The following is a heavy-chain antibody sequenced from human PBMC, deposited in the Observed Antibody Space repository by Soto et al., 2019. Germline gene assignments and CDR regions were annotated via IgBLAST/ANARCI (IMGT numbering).Heavy chain of an antibody. CDR2: INPNTGGT. J-gene: IGHJ5*02. CDR3: ARDGVAGMRWFSDP. D-gene: IGHD6-19*01. Sequence: SVKVSCKVSGYTFTDYYVDWVRQAPGQGLEWMGWINPNTGGTNFAQKFQGRVTMTSDTSISTAYMELSSLTSDDTAVYYCARDGVAGMRWFSDPWGQG. V-gene: IGHV1-2*02. CDR1: GYTFTDYY.